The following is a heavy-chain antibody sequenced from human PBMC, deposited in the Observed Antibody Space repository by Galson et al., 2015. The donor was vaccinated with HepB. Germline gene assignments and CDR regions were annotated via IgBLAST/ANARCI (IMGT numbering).Heavy chain of an antibody. V-gene: IGHV3-49*04. CDR2: IGVDGRTT. D-gene: IGHD6-6*01. J-gene: IGHJ5*02. Sequence: SLRLSCAASGLTFTNYGMSWARQAPGKGLEWVSIIGVDGRTTHYTESVKGRFTISRDDSKSIAYLQMNSLKTEDTAVYYCTRKYSSSSGFDPWGQGTLVTVSS. CDR1: GLTFTNYG. CDR3: TRKYSSSSGFDP.